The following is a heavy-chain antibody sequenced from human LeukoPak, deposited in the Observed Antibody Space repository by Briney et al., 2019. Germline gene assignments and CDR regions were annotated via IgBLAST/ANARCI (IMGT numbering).Heavy chain of an antibody. J-gene: IGHJ4*02. Sequence: ASVKVSCKASGYTFTGYYMHWVRQAPGQGLEWMGWINPNSGGTNYAQKFQGRVTMTRDTSISTAYMELRSLRSDDTAVYYCARDYSQRGGFDYWGQGTLVTVSS. D-gene: IGHD2-21*01. V-gene: IGHV1-2*02. CDR3: ARDYSQRGGFDY. CDR2: INPNSGGT. CDR1: GYTFTGYY.